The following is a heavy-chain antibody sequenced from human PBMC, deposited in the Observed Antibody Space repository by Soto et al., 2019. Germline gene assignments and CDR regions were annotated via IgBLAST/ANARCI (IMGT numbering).Heavy chain of an antibody. CDR2: IIPISETT. CDR3: ARSQGSSTSLEIYYYYYYVMDV. J-gene: IGHJ6*02. CDR1: GGTFSSYA. D-gene: IGHD2-2*01. V-gene: IGHV1-69*01. Sequence: QVQLVQSGAEVKKPGSSVKVSCKASGGTFSSYAISWVRQAPGQGLEWMGGIIPISETTNYAQKFQGRVTITADESKSTAYMELSSLRSEDTAVYYCARSQGSSTSLEIYYYYYYVMDVWGQGTTVTVSS.